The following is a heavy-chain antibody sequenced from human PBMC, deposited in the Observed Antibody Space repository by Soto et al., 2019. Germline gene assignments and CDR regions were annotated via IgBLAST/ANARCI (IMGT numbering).Heavy chain of an antibody. CDR1: GGSISNYY. V-gene: IGHV4-59*01. CDR2: ISYSGST. J-gene: IGHJ5*02. CDR3: ARVPDR. D-gene: IGHD2-2*01. Sequence: SETLSLTCTVSGGSISNYYWNWIRQPPGKGLEWIGYISYSGSTNYNPSLKSRVTISVDTSKNQFSLKLSSVTAADAAVYYCARVPDRWGQGTRVTVSS.